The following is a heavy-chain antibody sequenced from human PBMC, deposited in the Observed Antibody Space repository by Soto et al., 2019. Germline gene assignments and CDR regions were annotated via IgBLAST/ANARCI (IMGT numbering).Heavy chain of an antibody. D-gene: IGHD2-21*02. CDR1: GFTFSSYA. CDR3: ARDPFIVVVTAIPERGNYFDY. J-gene: IGHJ4*02. CDR2: ISYDGSNK. V-gene: IGHV3-30-3*01. Sequence: VQLVESGGGVVQPGRSLRLSCAASGFTFSSYAMHWVRQAPGKGLEWVAVISYDGSNKYCADSVKGRFTISRDNSKNTLYLQMNSLRAEDTAVYYCARDPFIVVVTAIPERGNYFDYWGQGTLVTVSS.